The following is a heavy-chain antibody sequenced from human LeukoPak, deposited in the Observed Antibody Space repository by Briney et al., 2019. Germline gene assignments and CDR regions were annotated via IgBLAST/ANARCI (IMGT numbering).Heavy chain of an antibody. CDR2: IYYSGST. Sequence: SETLSLTCTVSGGSISSSSYYRGWIRQPPGKGLEWIGSIYYSGSTYYNPSLKSRVTISVDTSKNQFSLKLSSVTAADTAVYYCARHGENFSSGWYGVADYWGQGTLVTVSS. CDR3: ARHGENFSSGWYGVADY. V-gene: IGHV4-39*01. D-gene: IGHD6-19*01. J-gene: IGHJ4*02. CDR1: GGSISSSSYY.